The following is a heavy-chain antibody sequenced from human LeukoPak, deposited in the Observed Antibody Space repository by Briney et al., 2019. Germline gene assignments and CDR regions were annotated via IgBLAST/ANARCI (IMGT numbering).Heavy chain of an antibody. D-gene: IGHD3-3*01. Sequence: SQTLSLTCTVSGGSISRGSYYWNWNRQPAGKGLEWIGRIYTSGSTNYNPSLKSRVIISVDTSKNQFSLKLSSVTAADTAVYYCARDLHGDWFDPWGEATLVTASS. J-gene: IGHJ5*02. CDR2: IYTSGST. CDR1: GGSISRGSYY. V-gene: IGHV4-61*02. CDR3: ARDLHGDWFDP.